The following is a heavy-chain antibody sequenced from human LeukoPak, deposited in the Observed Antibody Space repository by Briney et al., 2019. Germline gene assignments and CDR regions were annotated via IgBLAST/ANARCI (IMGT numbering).Heavy chain of an antibody. J-gene: IGHJ4*02. Sequence: SETLSLTCTVSGGSISSGSYYWSWIRQPAGKGLEWIGRIYTSGSTNYNPSLKSRVTISVDTSKSQFSLKLSSVTAADTAVYYCARGGEGFDYWGQGTLVTVSS. D-gene: IGHD2-21*01. CDR3: ARGGEGFDY. CDR2: IYTSGST. V-gene: IGHV4-61*02. CDR1: GGSISSGSYY.